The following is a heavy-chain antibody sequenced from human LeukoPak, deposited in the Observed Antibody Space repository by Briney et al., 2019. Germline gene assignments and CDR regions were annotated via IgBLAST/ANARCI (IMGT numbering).Heavy chain of an antibody. J-gene: IGHJ5*02. CDR2: ISAYNGNT. D-gene: IGHD2-15*01. CDR3: ARGQNRAIVVVVAEEFRFDP. CDR1: GYTFTSSG. Sequence: WASVKVSCKASGYTFTSSGISWLRQAPGQGLEWMGWISAYNGNTNYAQKLQGRVTMTTDTSTSTAYMELRSLRSDDTAVYYCARGQNRAIVVVVAEEFRFDPWGQGTLVTVSS. V-gene: IGHV1-18*01.